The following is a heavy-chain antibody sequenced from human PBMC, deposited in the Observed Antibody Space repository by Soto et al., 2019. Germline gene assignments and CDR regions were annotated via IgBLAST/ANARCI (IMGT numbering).Heavy chain of an antibody. D-gene: IGHD2-2*01. V-gene: IGHV3-21*01. Sequence: GSLLLACTVSGFAFNNYGINWVRQAPGKGLEWVSSISKSDYTYYSDSVKGRFTISRDNAKNSVSLQMNTLRVEDTAVYYCAREDSIIIPAVSDFWGQGTLVTVYS. J-gene: IGHJ4*02. CDR2: ISKSDYT. CDR1: GFAFNNYG. CDR3: AREDSIIIPAVSDF.